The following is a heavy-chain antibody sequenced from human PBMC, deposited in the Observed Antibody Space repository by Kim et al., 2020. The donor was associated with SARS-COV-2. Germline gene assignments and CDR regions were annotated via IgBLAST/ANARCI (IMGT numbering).Heavy chain of an antibody. Sequence: ADSVKGRFTISRENSQNTLYLHMNSLRVEDTAVYYCASYFFGSGSYPGGYWGQGTLVTVSS. D-gene: IGHD3-10*01. J-gene: IGHJ4*02. V-gene: IGHV3-23*01. CDR3: ASYFFGSGSYPGGY.